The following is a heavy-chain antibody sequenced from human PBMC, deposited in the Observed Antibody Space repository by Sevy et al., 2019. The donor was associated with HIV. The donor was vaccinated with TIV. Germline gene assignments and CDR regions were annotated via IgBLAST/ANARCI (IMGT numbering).Heavy chain of an antibody. D-gene: IGHD5-12*01. V-gene: IGHV1-69*13. J-gene: IGHJ5*02. CDR3: ARGSGSKTWFDP. CDR1: GGTFSSYA. CDR2: IIPIFGTA. Sequence: ASVKVSCKTSGGTFSSYAISWVRQAPGQGLEWMGGIIPIFGTANYAQKFQGRVTITADESTSTAYMDLSSLRSEETAVYYCARGSGSKTWFDPWGQGTLVTVSS.